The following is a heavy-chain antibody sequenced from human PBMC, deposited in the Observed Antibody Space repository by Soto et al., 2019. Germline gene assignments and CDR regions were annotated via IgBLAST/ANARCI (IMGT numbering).Heavy chain of an antibody. CDR3: ARHAATYSWFDP. CDR2: IYYSGST. CDR1: SGSISSSTYY. J-gene: IGHJ5*02. D-gene: IGHD2-15*01. V-gene: IGHV4-39*01. Sequence: PSETLSLTCTVSSGSISSSTYYWGWIRQPPGKGLEWIGSIYYSGSTYYNPSLKSRVTMSVDTSKNHFSLKLRSVTAADTAVYYCARHAATYSWFDPWGQGTLVTVSS.